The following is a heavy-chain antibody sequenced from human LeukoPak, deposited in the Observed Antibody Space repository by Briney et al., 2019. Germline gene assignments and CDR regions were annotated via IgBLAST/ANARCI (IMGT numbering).Heavy chain of an antibody. J-gene: IGHJ4*02. CDR2: TYYRSKWYN. V-gene: IGHV6-1*01. Sequence: PSQTLSLTCAISGDSVSSNSAAWNWIRQSPSRGLEWLGRTYYRSKWYNDYAVSVKSRITINPDTSKNQFSLKLSSVTAADTAVYYCARVQDSSSWAFDYWGQGTLVTVSS. CDR1: GDSVSSNSAA. D-gene: IGHD6-13*01. CDR3: ARVQDSSSWAFDY.